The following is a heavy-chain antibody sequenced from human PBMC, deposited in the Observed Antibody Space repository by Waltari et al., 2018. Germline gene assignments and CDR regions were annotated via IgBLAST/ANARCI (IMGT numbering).Heavy chain of an antibody. J-gene: IGHJ5*02. D-gene: IGHD2-2*01. V-gene: IGHV3-33*01. Sequence: QVQLVESGGGVVQPGRSLRLSCAASGFTFSSYGMHWVRQAPGKGLEWVAVIWYDGSNKYYADSVKVRFTSSRDNSKNTLDLQMNSLRAEDTAVYYCARDSGLVVPAAKGWFDPWGQGTLVTVSS. CDR1: GFTFSSYG. CDR3: ARDSGLVVPAAKGWFDP. CDR2: IWYDGSNK.